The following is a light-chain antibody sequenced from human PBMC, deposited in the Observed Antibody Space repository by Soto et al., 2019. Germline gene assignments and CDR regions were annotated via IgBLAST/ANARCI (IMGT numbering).Light chain of an antibody. CDR2: DVS. CDR3: SSYTGSSTLVV. V-gene: IGLV2-18*02. Sequence: QSALTQPPSVSGSPGQSVTISCTGTSSDVGRYNHVSRYQQPPGTSPKLMIYDVSNRPSGVPDRFPGSKSGNTASLTISGLQAEDEADYYCSSYTGSSTLVVFGGGTKVTVL. J-gene: IGLJ2*01. CDR1: SSDVGRYNH.